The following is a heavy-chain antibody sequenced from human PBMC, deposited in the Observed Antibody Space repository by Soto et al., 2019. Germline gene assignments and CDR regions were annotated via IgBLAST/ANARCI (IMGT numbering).Heavy chain of an antibody. CDR1: GGSMRNYY. Sequence: PSETLSLTCTVSGGSMRNYYWTWIRQPAGKGLEWIGRIYSSGTTNYNPSLKSRFSMSVDMSQNQFSLKLNSVTAADTAVYYCARDSSGWYGDALDIWGQGTMVTV. D-gene: IGHD6-19*01. CDR2: IYSSGTT. CDR3: ARDSSGWYGDALDI. V-gene: IGHV4-4*07. J-gene: IGHJ3*02.